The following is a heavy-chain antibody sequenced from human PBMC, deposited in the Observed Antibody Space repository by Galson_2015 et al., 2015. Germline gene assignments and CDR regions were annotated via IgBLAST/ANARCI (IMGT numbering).Heavy chain of an antibody. V-gene: IGHV3-23*01. CDR3: ARDSYASGRWWRAWFDP. D-gene: IGHD3-10*01. CDR1: GFTFSSYA. J-gene: IGHJ5*02. CDR2: ITASGGSP. Sequence: SLRLSCAASGFTFSSYAMSWVRQAPGKGLEWVSLITASGGSPYYADSVKRRFTISRDNSKNTLYLQMSSLRVEDTALYFCARDSYASGRWWRAWFDPWGQGSLVTVSS.